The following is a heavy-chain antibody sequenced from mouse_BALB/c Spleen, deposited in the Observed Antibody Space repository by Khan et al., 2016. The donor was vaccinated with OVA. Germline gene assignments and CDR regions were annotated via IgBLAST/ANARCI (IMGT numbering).Heavy chain of an antibody. Sequence: VELVESGPGLVRPSQSLSITCTVSGFSLTTYGVHWVRQSPGKGLEWLGVIRSGGSTDYSAAFISRLSISKDNSKSQVFFKMNSLQPNDTAIYYCARNYDYDEGLAYWGQGTLVTVSA. J-gene: IGHJ3*01. CDR2: IRSGGST. D-gene: IGHD2-4*01. CDR3: ARNYDYDEGLAY. V-gene: IGHV2-2*02. CDR1: GFSLTTYG.